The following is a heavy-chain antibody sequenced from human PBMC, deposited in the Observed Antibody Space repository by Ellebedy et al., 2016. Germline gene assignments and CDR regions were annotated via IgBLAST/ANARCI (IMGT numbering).Heavy chain of an antibody. CDR2: IYYSGNT. CDR3: ARGPQGFCSGGNCYSIDY. V-gene: IGHV4-31*03. D-gene: IGHD2-15*01. CDR1: GGSISSGNYH. J-gene: IGHJ4*02. Sequence: SETLSLTXTVSGGSISSGNYHWSWIRQHPGKGLEWIGYIYYSGNTYYNPSLKSRVTISVDTSKNQFSLKLSSVTAADTAVYYCARGPQGFCSGGNCYSIDYWGQGTLVTVSS.